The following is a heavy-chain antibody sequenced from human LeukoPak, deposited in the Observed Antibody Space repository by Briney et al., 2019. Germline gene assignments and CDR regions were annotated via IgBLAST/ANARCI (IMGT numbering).Heavy chain of an antibody. CDR1: GGSISSSSYY. V-gene: IGHV4-39*07. J-gene: IGHJ4*02. D-gene: IGHD3-22*01. CDR2: IYYSGST. CDR3: ARGNYYDSSAVFDY. Sequence: SETLSLTCTVSGGSISSSSYYWGWIRQPPGKGLEWIGSIYYSGSTYYNPSLKSRVTISVDTSKNQFSLKLSSVTAADTAVYYCARGNYYDSSAVFDYWGQGTLVTVSS.